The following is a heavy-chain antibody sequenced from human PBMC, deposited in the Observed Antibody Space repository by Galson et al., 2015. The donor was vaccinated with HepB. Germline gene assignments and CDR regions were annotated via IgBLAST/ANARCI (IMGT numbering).Heavy chain of an antibody. CDR3: ALGVGWTIDH. D-gene: IGHD3-10*01. V-gene: IGHV3-7*01. CDR1: GFTFNNYW. CDR2: IKEDGSEA. Sequence: SLRLSCAGSGFTFNNYWMNWVRQAPGKGLEWLAIIKEDGSEALYGDSVRGRFTISKDIAKTSVHLQMSTLRDEDTAVYYCALGVGWTIDHWGQGTLLSVSS. J-gene: IGHJ5*02.